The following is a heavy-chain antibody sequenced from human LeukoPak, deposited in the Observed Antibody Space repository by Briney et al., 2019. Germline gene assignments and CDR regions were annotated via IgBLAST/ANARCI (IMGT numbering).Heavy chain of an antibody. V-gene: IGHV4-61*02. CDR2: IYTSGST. Sequence: PSQTLALPCTVSGGSLSSGSYYWGWIPQPAGKGLEWIGRIYTSGSTNYNPSLKSRVTISVDTSKNQFSLKLGSVTAADTAVYYCAREVTLLYTAMVTGYFDYWGQGTLVTVSS. D-gene: IGHD5-18*01. CDR3: AREVTLLYTAMVTGYFDY. J-gene: IGHJ4*02. CDR1: GGSLSSGSYY.